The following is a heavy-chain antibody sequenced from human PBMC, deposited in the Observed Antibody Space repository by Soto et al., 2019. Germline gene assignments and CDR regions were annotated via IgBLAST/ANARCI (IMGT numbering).Heavy chain of an antibody. CDR3: AITSSNLAHYRMDD. CDR1: GAFMIGGDYY. J-gene: IGHJ6*02. D-gene: IGHD6-13*01. Sequence: ISLTWTLSGAFMIGGDYYWSWIRLPPGQGLEWIGYIYYSGSTYYNPSLKSRVTISVDTSKNQFSLKLSSVTAADTAVYYCAITSSNLAHYRMDDCG. CDR2: IYYSGST. V-gene: IGHV4-30-4*01.